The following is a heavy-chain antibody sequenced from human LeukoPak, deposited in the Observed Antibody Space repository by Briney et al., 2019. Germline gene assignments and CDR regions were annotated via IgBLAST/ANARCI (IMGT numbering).Heavy chain of an antibody. D-gene: IGHD3-10*01. CDR1: GFIVSSNY. CDR3: ATIIWSRVYYYGMDV. Sequence: GGSLRLSCAASGFIVSSNYMSWVRQAPGKGLEWVSVIYSGGSTYYADSVKGRFTISRDNSKNTLYLQMNSLRAEDTAVYYCATIIWSRVYYYGMDVWGQGTTVTVSS. V-gene: IGHV3-53*01. J-gene: IGHJ6*02. CDR2: IYSGGST.